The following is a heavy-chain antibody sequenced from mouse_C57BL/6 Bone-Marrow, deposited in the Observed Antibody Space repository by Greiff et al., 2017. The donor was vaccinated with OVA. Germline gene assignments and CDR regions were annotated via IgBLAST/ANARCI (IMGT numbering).Heavy chain of an antibody. J-gene: IGHJ3*01. V-gene: IGHV1-59*01. CDR3: ARNEGFSAWIAY. D-gene: IGHD3-1*01. Sequence: QVQLQQPGAELVRPGTSVKLSCKASGYTFTSYWMHWVKQRPGQGLEWIGVIDPSDSYTNYNQKFKGKATLTVDTSSSTAYMQLSSLTSEDSAVYYCARNEGFSAWIAYWGQGTLVTVSA. CDR2: IDPSDSYT. CDR1: GYTFTSYW.